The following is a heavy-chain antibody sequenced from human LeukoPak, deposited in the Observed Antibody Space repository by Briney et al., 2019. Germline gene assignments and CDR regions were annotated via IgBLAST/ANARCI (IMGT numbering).Heavy chain of an antibody. CDR2: ISWNSGSI. V-gene: IGHV3-9*01. D-gene: IGHD3-10*02. CDR1: GFTFDDYA. CDR3: ARDYQMFGEFDY. Sequence: PGGSLRLSCAASGFTFDDYAMHWVRQAPGKGLEWVSGISWNSGSIGYADSVKGRFTISRDNAKNSLYLQMNSLRAEDTAVYYCARDYQMFGEFDYWGQGTLVTVSS. J-gene: IGHJ4*02.